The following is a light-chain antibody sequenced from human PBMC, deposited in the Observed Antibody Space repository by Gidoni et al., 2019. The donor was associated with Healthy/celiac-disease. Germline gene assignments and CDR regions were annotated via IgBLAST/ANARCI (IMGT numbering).Light chain of an antibody. V-gene: IGKV3-20*01. J-gene: IGKJ5*01. CDR2: GAS. CDR3: QQYGSSSPIT. Sequence: DIVLTQSPGTLSLSPGEKATLSCMASQSVSSSYLAGYQQKPGQAPRLLIYGASSRATGIPDRFSGSGSGTDFTLTISSLEPEDFAVYYCQQYGSSSPITFGQGTRLEIK. CDR1: QSVSSSY.